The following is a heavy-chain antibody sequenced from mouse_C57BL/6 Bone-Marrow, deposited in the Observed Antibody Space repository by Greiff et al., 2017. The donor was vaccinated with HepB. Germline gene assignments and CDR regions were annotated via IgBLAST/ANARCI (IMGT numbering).Heavy chain of an antibody. D-gene: IGHD3-3*01. V-gene: IGHV1-81*01. Sequence: VQLQQSGAELARPGASVKLSCKASGYTFTSYGISWVKQRTGQGLEWIGEIYPRSGNTYYNEKFKGKATLTADKSSSTAYMELRSLTSEDSAVYFCARRGKTEGHDAMDYWGQGTSVTVSS. J-gene: IGHJ4*01. CDR2: IYPRSGNT. CDR3: ARRGKTEGHDAMDY. CDR1: GYTFTSYG.